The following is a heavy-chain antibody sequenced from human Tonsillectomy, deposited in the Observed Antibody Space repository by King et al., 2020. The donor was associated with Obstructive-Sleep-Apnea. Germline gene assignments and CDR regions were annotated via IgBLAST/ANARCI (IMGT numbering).Heavy chain of an antibody. CDR3: ASVIDY. CDR1: GFTFSSYA. V-gene: IGHV3-30*04. CDR2: ISYDGSNK. Sequence: VQLVESGGGVVQPGRSLRLSCAASGFTFSSYAMHWVRQAPGKGLEWVAVISYDGSNKYYADSVKGRFTISRDNSKNTLYLQMNSLRAEDTAVYYCASVIDYWGQVTLVTVSS. J-gene: IGHJ4*02.